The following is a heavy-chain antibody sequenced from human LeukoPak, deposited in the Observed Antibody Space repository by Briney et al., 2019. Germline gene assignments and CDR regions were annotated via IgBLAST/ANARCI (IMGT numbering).Heavy chain of an antibody. V-gene: IGHV3-48*01. D-gene: IGHD6-13*01. Sequence: GGSLRLSCAASGFTFSSYSMNWVRQAPGKGLEWVSYISSSSSTIYYADSVKGRFTISRDNAKNSLYLQMNSLRAEDTAVYYCARTLIAAAGYWGQGTLVTVSS. CDR1: GFTFSSYS. J-gene: IGHJ4*02. CDR2: ISSSSSTI. CDR3: ARTLIAAAGY.